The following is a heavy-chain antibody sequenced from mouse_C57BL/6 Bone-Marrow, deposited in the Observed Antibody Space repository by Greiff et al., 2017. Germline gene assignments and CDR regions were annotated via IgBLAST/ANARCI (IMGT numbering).Heavy chain of an antibody. CDR1: GYTFTSYG. CDR3: ARRYYGSRYYFDY. J-gene: IGHJ2*01. D-gene: IGHD1-1*01. CDR2: IYPRSGNT. Sequence: QVQLQQSGAELARPGASVKLSCKASGYTFTSYGISWVKQRTGQGLEWIGEIYPRSGNTYYNEKFKGKATLTADKASSTAYMELRSLTSEDSAVDFWARRYYGSRYYFDYWGQGTTLTVSS. V-gene: IGHV1-81*01.